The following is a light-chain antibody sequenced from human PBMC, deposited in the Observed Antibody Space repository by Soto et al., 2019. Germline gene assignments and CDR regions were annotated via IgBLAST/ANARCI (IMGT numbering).Light chain of an antibody. CDR2: DAS. V-gene: IGKV3-11*01. Sequence: EIVLTQSPATLSLSPGERATLSCRASQSVSSYLAWCQQKLGQAPRLLIYDASNRATGIPARFSGSGSGTDFTLTINSLEPEDFAVYYCQQRSNWPPSFGGGTKVQIK. J-gene: IGKJ4*01. CDR1: QSVSSY. CDR3: QQRSNWPPS.